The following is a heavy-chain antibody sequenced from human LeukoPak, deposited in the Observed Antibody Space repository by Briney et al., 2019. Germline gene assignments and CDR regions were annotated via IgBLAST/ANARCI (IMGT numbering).Heavy chain of an antibody. CDR1: SGSISGHY. Sequence: SETLSLTCTVSSGSISGHYWSWIRQSPGRGLEWIGNIYTSGITKYNPCLNSRVTISIDTSKNRFSLKVTSMTAADTAIYYCARQAQDGTDNYFDPWGRGILVTVSS. D-gene: IGHD1-14*01. J-gene: IGHJ5*02. V-gene: IGHV4-4*09. CDR2: IYTSGIT. CDR3: ARQAQDGTDNYFDP.